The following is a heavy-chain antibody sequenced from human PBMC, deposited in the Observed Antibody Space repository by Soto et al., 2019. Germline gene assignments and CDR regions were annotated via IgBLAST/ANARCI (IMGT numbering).Heavy chain of an antibody. V-gene: IGHV4-59*01. Sequence: SETLSLTCTVSGGSISSYYWSWIRQPPGKGLEWIGYIYYSGSTNYNPSLKSRVTISVDTSKNQFSLKLSSVTAADTAVYYCARGGVRFLNWFDPWGQGTLVTVSS. CDR2: IYYSGST. D-gene: IGHD3-3*01. J-gene: IGHJ5*02. CDR1: GGSISSYY. CDR3: ARGGVRFLNWFDP.